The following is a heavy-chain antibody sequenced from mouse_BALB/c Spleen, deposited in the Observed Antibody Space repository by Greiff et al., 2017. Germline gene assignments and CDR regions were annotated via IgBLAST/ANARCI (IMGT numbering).Heavy chain of an antibody. CDR3: ARQWFDY. J-gene: IGHJ3*01. Sequence: QVQLQQSGAELAKPGASVKMSCKASGYTFTSYWMHWVKQRPGQGLEWIGYINPSTGYTEYNQKFKDKATLTADKSSSTAYMQLSSLTSEDSADYYCARQWFDYWGQGTLVTVSA. CDR1: GYTFTSYW. V-gene: IGHV1-7*01. CDR2: INPSTGYT.